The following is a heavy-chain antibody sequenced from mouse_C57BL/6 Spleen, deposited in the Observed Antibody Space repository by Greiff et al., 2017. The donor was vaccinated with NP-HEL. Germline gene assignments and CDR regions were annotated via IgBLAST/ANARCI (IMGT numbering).Heavy chain of an antibody. CDR1: GFTFSDYY. CDR2: INYDGSST. CDR3: ARTGAGYFDY. J-gene: IGHJ2*01. V-gene: IGHV5-16*01. D-gene: IGHD4-1*01. Sequence: EVKLVESEGGLVQPGSSMKLSCTASGFTFSDYYMAWVRQVPEKGLKWVANINYDGSSTYYLDSLKSRFIISRDNAKNILYLQMSSLKSEDTATYYCARTGAGYFDYWGQGTTLTVSS.